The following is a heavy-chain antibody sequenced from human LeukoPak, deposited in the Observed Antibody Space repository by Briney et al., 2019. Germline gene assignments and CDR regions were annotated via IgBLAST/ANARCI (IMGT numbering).Heavy chain of an antibody. D-gene: IGHD3-10*01. V-gene: IGHV3-33*01. CDR1: GFTFSSYG. J-gene: IGHJ5*02. Sequence: GGSLRLSCAASGFTFSSYGMHWVRQAPGKGLEWVAVIWYDGSNKYYADSVKGRFTISRDNSKNTLYLQMNSLRAEDMAVYYCAGEITMVRGVISNWFDPWGQGTLVTVSS. CDR3: AGEITMVRGVISNWFDP. CDR2: IWYDGSNK.